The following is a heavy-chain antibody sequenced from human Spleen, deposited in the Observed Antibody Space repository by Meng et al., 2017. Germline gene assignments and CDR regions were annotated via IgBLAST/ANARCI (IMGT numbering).Heavy chain of an antibody. D-gene: IGHD6-13*01. CDR3: TRGRIIAAAGTGRLDY. CDR2: ISSSGSTI. J-gene: IGHJ4*02. CDR1: GFTFSSYA. V-gene: IGHV3-48*01. Sequence: GESLKISCAASGFTFSSYAMSWVRQAPGKGLEWVSYISSSGSTIYYADSVKGRFTISRDNSKNTLSLQMNSLRAEDTAVYYCTRGRIIAAAGTGRLDYWGQGTLVTVSS.